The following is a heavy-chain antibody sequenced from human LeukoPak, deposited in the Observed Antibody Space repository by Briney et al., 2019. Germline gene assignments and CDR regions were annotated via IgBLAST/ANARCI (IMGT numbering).Heavy chain of an antibody. D-gene: IGHD2-21*01. CDR2: IIPIFGTA. Sequence: SVKVSCKASGGTFSSYAISWVRQAPGQGLEWMGGIIPIFGTANYAQKFQGRVTVTTDESTSTAYMELSSLRSEDTAVYYCARAPGVVMAGPFNPWGQGTLVTVSS. V-gene: IGHV1-69*05. J-gene: IGHJ5*02. CDR1: GGTFSSYA. CDR3: ARAPGVVMAGPFNP.